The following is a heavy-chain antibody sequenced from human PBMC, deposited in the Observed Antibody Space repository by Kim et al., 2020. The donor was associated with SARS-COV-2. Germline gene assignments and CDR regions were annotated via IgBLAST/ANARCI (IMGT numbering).Heavy chain of an antibody. J-gene: IGHJ4*02. V-gene: IGHV3-7*01. D-gene: IGHD6-13*01. CDR2: K. Sequence: KYYVDSVKGRFTIARDNDKNSLYLKMNGLRAESTAVYYCASLSVAPAVTFWGQGTLVTVSS. CDR3: ASLSVAPAVTF.